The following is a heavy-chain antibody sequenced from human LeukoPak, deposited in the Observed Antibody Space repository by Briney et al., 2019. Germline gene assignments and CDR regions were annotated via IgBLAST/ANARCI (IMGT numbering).Heavy chain of an antibody. CDR1: GYSISSGYY. Sequence: SETLSLTCTVSGYSISSGYYWGWIRQPPGKGLEWIGSIHHSGSTYYNPSLKSRVTISVDTSKNQFSLKLSSVTAADTAVYYCATRVFSSGWYFWGQGTLVTVSS. V-gene: IGHV4-38-2*02. CDR2: IHHSGST. J-gene: IGHJ4*02. CDR3: ATRVFSSGWYF. D-gene: IGHD6-19*01.